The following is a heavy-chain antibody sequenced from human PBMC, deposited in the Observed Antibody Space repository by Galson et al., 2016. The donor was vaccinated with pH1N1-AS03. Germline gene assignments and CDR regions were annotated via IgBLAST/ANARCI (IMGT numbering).Heavy chain of an antibody. CDR1: GGTFSSHA. Sequence: SVKVSCKASGGTFSSHAVSWVRQAPGQGLEWMGGIIPIFGTTNYAQKFQGRVTITADNSTSTVYMELSSLTSEDTAGFYCARDGESKGFGDLSSPYQNYYYYLLDVWGQGTTVTVSS. V-gene: IGHV1-69*06. J-gene: IGHJ6*02. CDR2: IIPIFGTT. D-gene: IGHD3-10*01. CDR3: ARDGESKGFGDLSSPYQNYYYYLLDV.